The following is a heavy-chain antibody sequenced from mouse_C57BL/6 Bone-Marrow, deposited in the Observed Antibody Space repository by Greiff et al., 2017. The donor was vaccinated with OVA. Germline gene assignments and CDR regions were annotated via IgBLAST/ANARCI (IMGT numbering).Heavy chain of an antibody. CDR2: IDPSDSYT. CDR1: GYTFTSYW. J-gene: IGHJ4*01. V-gene: IGHV1-50*01. CDR3: ARFYGNYFFYAMDY. D-gene: IGHD2-1*01. Sequence: QVQLQQPGAELVKPGASVKLSCKASGYTFTSYWMQWVKQRPGRGLEWIGEIDPSDSYTNYNQKFKGKATLTVDTSSSTAYMQLSSLTSEDSAVYYCARFYGNYFFYAMDYWGQGTSVTVSS.